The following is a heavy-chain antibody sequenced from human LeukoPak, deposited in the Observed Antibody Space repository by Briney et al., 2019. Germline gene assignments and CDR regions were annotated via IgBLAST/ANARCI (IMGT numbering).Heavy chain of an antibody. V-gene: IGHV3-48*01. J-gene: IGHJ3*02. Sequence: PGGSLRLSCAASGFAFSSYSMNWVRQAPGKGLEWVSYISSSSSTIYYADSVKGRFTISRDNAKNSLYLQMNSLRAEDTAVYYCARDSLYCSGGSCYVSDIWGQGTMVTVSS. D-gene: IGHD2-15*01. CDR2: ISSSSSTI. CDR1: GFAFSSYS. CDR3: ARDSLYCSGGSCYVSDI.